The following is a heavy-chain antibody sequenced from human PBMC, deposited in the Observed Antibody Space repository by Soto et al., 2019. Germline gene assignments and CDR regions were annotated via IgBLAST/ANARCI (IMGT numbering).Heavy chain of an antibody. Sequence: SETLSLTCTISGGSFNNDYWTWIRQSPGKGLEWIGYIFHSGITDYNPSVKSRVTISIDKSKNLFSLKLTSVTAADTAVYYCARDRYFYDSAGYYRTLDSWGQGILVTVSS. D-gene: IGHD3-22*01. CDR3: ARDRYFYDSAGYYRTLDS. J-gene: IGHJ5*01. CDR1: GGSFNNDY. V-gene: IGHV4-59*01. CDR2: IFHSGIT.